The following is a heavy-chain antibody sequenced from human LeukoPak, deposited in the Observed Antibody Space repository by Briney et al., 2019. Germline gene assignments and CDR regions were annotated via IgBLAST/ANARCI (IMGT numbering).Heavy chain of an antibody. V-gene: IGHV1-46*01. CDR3: ARVFYTVAYDY. CDR1: GYTFTSYY. Sequence: ASVKVSCKASGYTFTSYYMHWVRQAPGQGLEWMGIINPSGGSTSYAQKFQGRVTMTRDTSTSTVYMEQSSLRSEDTAVYYCARVFYTVAYDYWGQGTLVTVSS. CDR2: INPSGGST. D-gene: IGHD5-12*01. J-gene: IGHJ4*02.